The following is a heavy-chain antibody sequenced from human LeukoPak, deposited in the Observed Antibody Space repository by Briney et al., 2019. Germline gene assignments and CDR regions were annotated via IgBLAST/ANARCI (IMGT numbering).Heavy chain of an antibody. D-gene: IGHD3-10*01. CDR1: GGSISSSSYY. CDR3: ARDQGGWGSYYPFDY. CDR2: IYYSGST. J-gene: IGHJ4*02. V-gene: IGHV4-61*01. Sequence: PSETLSLTCTVSGGSISSSSYYWGWIRQPPGRELEWIGYIYYSGSTNYNSSLKSRVTISEDTSKNQFSLNLSSVTAADTAVYYCARDQGGWGSYYPFDYWGQGTLVTVSS.